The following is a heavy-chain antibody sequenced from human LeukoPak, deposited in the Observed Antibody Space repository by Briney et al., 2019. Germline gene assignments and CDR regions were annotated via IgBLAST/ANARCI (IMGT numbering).Heavy chain of an antibody. CDR1: RFPFSSYA. D-gene: IGHD6-6*01. CDR2: ISYDGRDK. J-gene: IGHJ5*02. Sequence: AGGSLRLSCAVSRFPFSSYAMHWVRQAPGKGLEWVAVISYDGRDKFYADSVKGRFTISRDNSENTLFLQMNSLRPEDTAVYYCAGEGRKQIVSWFDPWGQGTLVTVSS. V-gene: IGHV3-30*01. CDR3: AGEGRKQIVSWFDP.